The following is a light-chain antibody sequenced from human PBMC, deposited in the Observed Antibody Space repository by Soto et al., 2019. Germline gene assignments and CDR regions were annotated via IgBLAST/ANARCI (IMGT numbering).Light chain of an antibody. V-gene: IGKV1-27*01. CDR2: AAS. J-gene: IGKJ1*01. Sequence: DIQMTQSPSSLSANVGDRVTITCRASQGIIDYVAWFQQKPGKAPKLLIYAASTPQSGVPSRFSGSGSGTDLTHAITSLQTAEVATYYRLKHSNAPQTFRQGTQVEIK. CDR3: LKHSNAPQT. CDR1: QGIIDY.